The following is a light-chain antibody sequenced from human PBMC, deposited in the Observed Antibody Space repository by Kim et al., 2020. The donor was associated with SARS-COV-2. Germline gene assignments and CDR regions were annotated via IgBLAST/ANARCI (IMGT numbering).Light chain of an antibody. CDR1: QNISTY. V-gene: IGKV1-39*01. CDR3: QQSYSTLMYT. Sequence: DIQMTQSPSSLSASVGDRVTITCRASQNISTYLNWYQQKPGKAPNLLIYAASTLQSGVPSRFSGSGSGTDFTLTISSLQPEDFATYYCQQSYSTLMYTFGQGTKLEI. CDR2: AAS. J-gene: IGKJ2*01.